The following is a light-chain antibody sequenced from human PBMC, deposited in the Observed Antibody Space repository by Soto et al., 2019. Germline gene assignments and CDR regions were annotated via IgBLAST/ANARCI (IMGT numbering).Light chain of an antibody. V-gene: IGLV2-14*01. Sequence: QSALTQPASVSGSPGQSITISCTGTSSDVGAYKYVSWHQQHPDKAPKVLIFEVNNRPSGVSDRFSGSKSGNTASLTISGVQAEDEADYYCSSYTSSNTAIFGGGTKLTVL. J-gene: IGLJ2*01. CDR3: SSYTSSNTAI. CDR2: EVN. CDR1: SSDVGAYKY.